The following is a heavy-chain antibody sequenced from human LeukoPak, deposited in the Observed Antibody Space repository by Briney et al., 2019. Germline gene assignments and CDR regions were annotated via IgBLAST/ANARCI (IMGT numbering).Heavy chain of an antibody. Sequence: GRSLRLSCAASGFTFSSYGMHWVRQAPGKGLEWVAVISYDGSNKYYADSVKGRFTISRDNSKNTLYLQMNSLRAEDTAVYYCARENRNYYDSSGYYPENWFDPWGQGTLVTVSS. CDR2: ISYDGSNK. D-gene: IGHD3-22*01. CDR3: ARENRNYYDSSGYYPENWFDP. CDR1: GFTFSSYG. V-gene: IGHV3-30*03. J-gene: IGHJ5*02.